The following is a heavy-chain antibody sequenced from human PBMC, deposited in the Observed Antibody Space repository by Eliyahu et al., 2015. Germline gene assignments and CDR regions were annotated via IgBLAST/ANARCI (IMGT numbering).Heavy chain of an antibody. CDR1: GDXVSSXSAA. Sequence: QVQLQQSGPGLXKPSQTLSXTCPIXGDXVSSXSAAWNWIRQSPXRGLEWLGRTYYRSKWYNDYAVSVKSRITINPDTSKNQFSLQLNSVTPEDTAVYYCARAPVYSSSSAFDYWGQGTLVTVSS. CDR3: ARAPVYSSSSAFDY. V-gene: IGHV6-1*01. D-gene: IGHD6-6*01. J-gene: IGHJ4*02. CDR2: TYYRSKWYN.